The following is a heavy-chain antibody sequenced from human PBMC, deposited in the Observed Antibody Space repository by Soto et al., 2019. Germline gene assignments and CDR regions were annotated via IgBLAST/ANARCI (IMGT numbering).Heavy chain of an antibody. CDR1: GGSFSGYY. CDR2: INHSGST. J-gene: IGHJ4*02. V-gene: IGHV4-34*01. D-gene: IGHD3-22*01. Sequence: SETLSLTCAVYGGSFSGYYWSWIRQPPGKGLEWIGEINHSGSTNYNPSLKSRVTISVDTSKNQFSLKLSSVTAVDTAVYYCASIFYDSSGYCFDYWGQGTLVTVSS. CDR3: ASIFYDSSGYCFDY.